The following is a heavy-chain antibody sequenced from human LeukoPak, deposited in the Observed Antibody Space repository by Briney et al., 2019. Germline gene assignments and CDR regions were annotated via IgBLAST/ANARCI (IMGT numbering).Heavy chain of an antibody. V-gene: IGHV1-2*02. Sequence: GASVKVSCKASGYTFTGYYIHWVRQAPGQGLEWMGWINPNGGGTNYAQNFKGRVTMTRDTSISTAYMELSRLRSDDTAIYYCARENNSGWYRKAAFDYWGQGTLVTVTS. D-gene: IGHD6-19*01. CDR1: GYTFTGYY. CDR2: INPNGGGT. J-gene: IGHJ4*02. CDR3: ARENNSGWYRKAAFDY.